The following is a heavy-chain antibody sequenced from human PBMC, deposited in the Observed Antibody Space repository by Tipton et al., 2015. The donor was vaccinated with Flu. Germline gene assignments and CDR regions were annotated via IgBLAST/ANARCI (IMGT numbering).Heavy chain of an antibody. CDR3: ARSNGGY. Sequence: TLSLTCTVSGGSISSFYWNWIRQPPGGGLEWIGNIFNSGSTNYNPSLQGRVTISVDTSKNQLSLELSSVTAADTAVYYCARSNGGYWGQGTLVTVSA. J-gene: IGHJ4*02. D-gene: IGHD4-23*01. CDR2: IFNSGST. V-gene: IGHV4-59*01. CDR1: GGSISSFY.